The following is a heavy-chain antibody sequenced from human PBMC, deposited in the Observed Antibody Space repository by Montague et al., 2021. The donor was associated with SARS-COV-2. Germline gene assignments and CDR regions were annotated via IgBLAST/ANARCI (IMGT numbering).Heavy chain of an antibody. V-gene: IGHV3-30*04. D-gene: IGHD4-11*01. CDR1: GFTFSSYA. J-gene: IGHJ4*02. CDR3: ARDPLVTTQQGYFDY. CDR2: ISYDGSNK. Sequence: SLRLSCAASGFTFSSYAIHWVRQAPGKGLEWVAVISYDGSNKYYADFVRGRFTISRDTSKNTLFLQMNSLRAEDTAVYYCARDPLVTTQQGYFDYWGQGTLVTVSS.